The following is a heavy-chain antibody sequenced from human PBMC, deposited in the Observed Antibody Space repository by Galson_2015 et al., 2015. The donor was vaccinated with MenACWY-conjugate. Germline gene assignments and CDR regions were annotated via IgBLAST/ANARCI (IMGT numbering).Heavy chain of an antibody. Sequence: SLRLSCAASGFTFSIYCMSWVRQAPGKGLEWVSYITNSGNSIYYGDSVKGRFTISRDNAKNSLYLQMNSLRDEDTAVYYCASYRDSGYDSPFDYWGQGTLVTVSS. CDR2: ITNSGNSI. V-gene: IGHV3-48*02. CDR3: ASYRDSGYDSPFDY. D-gene: IGHD5-12*01. J-gene: IGHJ4*02. CDR1: GFTFSIYC.